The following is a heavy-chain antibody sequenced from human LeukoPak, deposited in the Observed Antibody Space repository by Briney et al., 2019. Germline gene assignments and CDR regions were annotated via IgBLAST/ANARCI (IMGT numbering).Heavy chain of an antibody. V-gene: IGHV3-30*18. CDR3: AKEDVDTAMGTFDY. Sequence: GRSLRLSCAASGFTFSSYGMHWVRQAPGKGLEWVAVISYDGSNKYYADSVKGRFTISRDNSKNTLYLQMNSLRAEDTAVHYCAKEDVDTAMGTFDYWGQGTLVTVSS. CDR1: GFTFSSYG. D-gene: IGHD5-18*01. CDR2: ISYDGSNK. J-gene: IGHJ4*02.